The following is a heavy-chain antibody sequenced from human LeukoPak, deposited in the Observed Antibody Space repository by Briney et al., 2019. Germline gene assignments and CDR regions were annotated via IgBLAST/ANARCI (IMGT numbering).Heavy chain of an antibody. V-gene: IGHV4-39*01. D-gene: IGHD2-2*02. J-gene: IGHJ3*02. CDR3: ARHRGSQADIVVVPAAIDAFDI. CDR2: IYHSGST. Sequence: SETLSLTCTVSGGSISSSSYYWGWIRQPPGKGLEWLGSIYHSGSTYYNPSLKSRVTISVDTSKNQFSLKLSSVTAADTAVYYCARHRGSQADIVVVPAAIDAFDIWGQGTMVTVSS. CDR1: GGSISSSSYY.